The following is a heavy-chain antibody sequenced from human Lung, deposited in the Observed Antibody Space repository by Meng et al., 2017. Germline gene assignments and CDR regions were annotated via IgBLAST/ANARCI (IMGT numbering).Heavy chain of an antibody. CDR1: GGSFSDYY. J-gene: IGHJ4*02. D-gene: IGHD4-11*01. V-gene: IGHV4-34*01. Sequence: QQWGARRWRLSETLSPTCVVSGGSFSDYYWSWIRQPPGKGLEWIGEINHSGSTNYNPSLESRATISVDTSQNNLSLKLSSVTAADSAVYYCARGPTTMAHDFDYWGQGTLVTVSS. CDR3: ARGPTTMAHDFDY. CDR2: INHSGST.